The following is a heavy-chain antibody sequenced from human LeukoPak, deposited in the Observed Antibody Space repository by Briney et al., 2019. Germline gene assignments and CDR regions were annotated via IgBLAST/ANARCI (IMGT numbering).Heavy chain of an antibody. Sequence: ETLSLTCAVYGGSFSGYYWSWVRQAPGKGLEWVSAISGSGGSTYYADSVKGRFTISRDNSKNTLYLQMNSLRAEDTAVYYCAKDPASGSYAYYFDYWGQGTLVTVSS. J-gene: IGHJ4*02. V-gene: IGHV3-23*01. CDR2: ISGSGGST. CDR1: GGSFSGYY. CDR3: AKDPASGSYAYYFDY. D-gene: IGHD1-26*01.